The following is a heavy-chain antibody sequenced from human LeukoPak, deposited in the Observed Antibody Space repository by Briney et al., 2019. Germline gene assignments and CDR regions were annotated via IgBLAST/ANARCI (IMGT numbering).Heavy chain of an antibody. Sequence: SQTLSLTCTVSGGSISSGDYYWSWIRQPPGKGVEWIGYIYYSGSTYYNPSLKSRVTISVDTSKNQFSLMLSSVTAADTAVYYCARGGGDGSGPGYWGQGTLVTVSS. V-gene: IGHV4-30-4*01. D-gene: IGHD3-10*01. CDR3: ARGGGDGSGPGY. CDR2: IYYSGST. J-gene: IGHJ4*02. CDR1: GGSISSGDYY.